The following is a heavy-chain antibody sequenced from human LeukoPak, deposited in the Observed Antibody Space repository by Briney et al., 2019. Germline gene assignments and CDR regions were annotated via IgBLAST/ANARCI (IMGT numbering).Heavy chain of an antibody. Sequence: SGGSLRLSCAASGFTFSAYNMNWVRRTPGKGLEWVSSITTSSSYMFYADSVRGRFTISRDNAENSLYLQMNSLRDEDTAVYYCARDPYSGGYGAYYYYYMDVWGKGTTVTVSS. J-gene: IGHJ6*03. CDR1: GFTFSAYN. CDR3: ARDPYSGGYGAYYYYYMDV. D-gene: IGHD6-19*01. CDR2: ITTSSSYM. V-gene: IGHV3-21*01.